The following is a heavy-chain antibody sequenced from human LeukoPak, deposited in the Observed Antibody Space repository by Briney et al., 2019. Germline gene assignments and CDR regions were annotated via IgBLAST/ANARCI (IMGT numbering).Heavy chain of an antibody. CDR1: GGSFSGYY. D-gene: IGHD3-9*01. V-gene: IGHV4-34*01. CDR3: ARDEKTMFWPYYFDY. J-gene: IGHJ4*02. CDR2: IYYSGST. Sequence: SETLSLTCAVYGGSFSGYYWSWIRQPPGKGLEWIGSIYYSGSTYYNPSLKSRVTISVDTSKNQFSLKLSSVTAADTAVYYCARDEKTMFWPYYFDYWGQGTLVTVSS.